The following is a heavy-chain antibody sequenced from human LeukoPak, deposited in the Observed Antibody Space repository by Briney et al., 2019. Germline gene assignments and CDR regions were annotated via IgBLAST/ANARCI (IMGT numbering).Heavy chain of an antibody. CDR2: IYYSGST. J-gene: IGHJ4*02. V-gene: IGHV4-59*08. Sequence: SETLSLTCTVSGGSISSYYWSWVRQPPGKGLEWMGYIYYSGSTNYNPSLKSRVTISVDTSKNQFSLKLSSVTAADTAVYYCARTRSSSWYYFDYWGQGTLVTVSS. D-gene: IGHD6-13*01. CDR1: GGSISSYY. CDR3: ARTRSSSWYYFDY.